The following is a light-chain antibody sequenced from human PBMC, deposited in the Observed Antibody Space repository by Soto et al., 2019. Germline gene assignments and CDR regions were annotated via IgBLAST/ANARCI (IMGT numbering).Light chain of an antibody. CDR1: SSNIGNNY. CDR3: GTWDSSLSAGFYV. J-gene: IGLJ1*01. Sequence: QSVLTQPPSVSAAPGQKVTISCSGSSSNIGNNYVSWYQQLPGTAPKLLIYDNNKRPSGIPDRFSGCKSGTSATLGITGLQTGDEADYYCGTWDSSLSAGFYVFGTGTKLTVL. CDR2: DNN. V-gene: IGLV1-51*01.